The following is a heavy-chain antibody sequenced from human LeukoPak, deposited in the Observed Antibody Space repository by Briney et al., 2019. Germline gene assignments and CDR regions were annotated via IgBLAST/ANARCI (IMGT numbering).Heavy chain of an antibody. CDR3: AKNRWAARIIIDAFDI. CDR2: ISGNGGST. V-gene: IGHV3-23*01. CDR1: GFTFSSYA. D-gene: IGHD6-6*01. Sequence: VQPGGSLRLSCAASGFTFSSYAMSWVRQAPGKGLEWVSSISGNGGSTYYAVSVQGRFTISRDNSKNTLYLQMNCLKVEDTAVYYCAKNRWAARIIIDAFDIWGQGTMVTVSS. J-gene: IGHJ3*02.